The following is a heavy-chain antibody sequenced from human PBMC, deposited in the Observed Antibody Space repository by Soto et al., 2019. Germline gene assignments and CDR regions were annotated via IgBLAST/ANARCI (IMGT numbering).Heavy chain of an antibody. CDR2: ISTYNGNP. V-gene: IGHV1-18*01. CDR1: GYTFSSYG. J-gene: IGHJ3*02. D-gene: IGHD6-6*01. CDR3: ARAPLYSTSPKTAFDI. Sequence: QVQLVQSGPEVTKPGASVKVSCKASGYTFSSYGISWVRQAPGQGLEWMGWISTYNGNPNYAQKFQGGVTMTTDTSTSTAYMELRCLRSDDTAVFYCARAPLYSTSPKTAFDIWGQGTVVTVSS.